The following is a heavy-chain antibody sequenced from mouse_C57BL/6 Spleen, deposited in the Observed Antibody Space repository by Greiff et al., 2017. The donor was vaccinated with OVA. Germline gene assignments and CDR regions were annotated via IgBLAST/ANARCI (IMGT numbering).Heavy chain of an antibody. J-gene: IGHJ2*01. V-gene: IGHV1-52*01. D-gene: IGHD1-1*01. Sequence: VQLQQSGAELVRPGSSVKLSCKASGYTFTSYWMHWVKQRPIQGLEWIGNIDPSDSETHYNQKFKDKATLTVDKSSSTAYMQISRLTSEDSAVYYGARSGYYGSSAYYFDYWGQGTTLTVSA. CDR2: IDPSDSET. CDR3: ARSGYYGSSAYYFDY. CDR1: GYTFTSYW.